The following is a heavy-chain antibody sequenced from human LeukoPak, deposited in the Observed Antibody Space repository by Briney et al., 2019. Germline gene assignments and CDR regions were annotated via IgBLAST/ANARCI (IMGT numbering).Heavy chain of an antibody. Sequence: SETLSLTCAVYGGSFSGYYWSWIHQPPGKGLEWIGEINHSGSTNYNPSLKSRVTISVDTSKNQFSLKLSSVTAADTAVYYCARTRYYYGSRSYGAPYYFDYWGQGTLVTVSS. CDR1: GGSFSGYY. CDR3: ARTRYYYGSRSYGAPYYFDY. CDR2: INHSGST. J-gene: IGHJ4*02. V-gene: IGHV4-34*01. D-gene: IGHD3-10*01.